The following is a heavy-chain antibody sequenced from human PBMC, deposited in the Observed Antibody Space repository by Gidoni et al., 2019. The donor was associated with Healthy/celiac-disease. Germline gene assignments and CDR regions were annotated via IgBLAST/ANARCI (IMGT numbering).Heavy chain of an antibody. CDR2: IIPVLGIA. CDR1: GGTFSSFT. V-gene: IGHV1-69*02. J-gene: IGHJ3*02. Sequence: QVQLVQSGAEVKQPGYSVKVSCKASGGTFSSFTISWVVHAPGQGLEWMGRIIPVLGIANSAQKFQGRGTITADKSTSTAYMELSSLRSEDTAVYYCATQTSISFFGVVKDAFDIWGQGTMVTVSS. D-gene: IGHD3-3*01. CDR3: ATQTSISFFGVVKDAFDI.